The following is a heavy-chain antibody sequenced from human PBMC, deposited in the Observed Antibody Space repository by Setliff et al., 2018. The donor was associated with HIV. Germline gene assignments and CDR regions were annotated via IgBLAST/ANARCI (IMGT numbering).Heavy chain of an antibody. V-gene: IGHV5-51*01. D-gene: IGHD3-16*01. CDR1: GYSFSSYW. J-gene: IGHJ4*02. CDR2: LYPADSNI. Sequence: GESLKISCKGSGYSFSSYWIGWVRQMPGKGLEFMGLLYPADSNIRYSPSFQGQVTISVDKSTNTAFLQWTSLRASDTAMYYCTRLWHENWGGVDYWGQGTLVTVSS. CDR3: TRLWHENWGGVDY.